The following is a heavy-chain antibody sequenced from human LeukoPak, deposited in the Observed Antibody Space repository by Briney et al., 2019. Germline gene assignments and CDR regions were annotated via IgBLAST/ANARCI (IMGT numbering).Heavy chain of an antibody. CDR3: ASGWTSQGWFDP. CDR2: IHTSGST. V-gene: IGHV4-61*02. Sequence: SETLSLTCTVSGGSISSGSYYWSWIRQPAGKGLEWIGRIHTSGSTNYNPSLKSRVTISVDTSKNQFSLKLSSVTAADTAVYYCASGWTSQGWFDPWGQGTLVTVSS. J-gene: IGHJ5*02. CDR1: GGSISSGSYY. D-gene: IGHD3/OR15-3a*01.